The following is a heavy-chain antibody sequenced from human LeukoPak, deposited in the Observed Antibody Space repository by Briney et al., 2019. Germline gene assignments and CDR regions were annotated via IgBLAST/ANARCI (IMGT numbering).Heavy chain of an antibody. CDR1: GFTFSSYA. V-gene: IGHV4-59*08. D-gene: IGHD7-27*01. CDR2: IYYSGST. CDR3: ARRVKLGIDWYFDL. J-gene: IGHJ2*01. Sequence: GSLRLSCAASGFTFSSYAMSWVRQAPGKGLEWIGYIYYSGSTNYNPSLKSRVTISVDTSKNQFSLNLSSVTAADTAVYYCARRVKLGIDWYFDLWGRGTLVTVSS.